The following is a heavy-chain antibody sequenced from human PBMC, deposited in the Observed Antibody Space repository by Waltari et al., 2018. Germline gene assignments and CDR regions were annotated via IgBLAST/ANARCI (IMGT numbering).Heavy chain of an antibody. CDR3: ARDGLVVGGNAPGNWFDP. CDR2: VDYSGIT. D-gene: IGHD1-26*01. V-gene: IGHV4-59*01. Sequence: QVQLQESGPRLVKPSETLSLTCTVSGASLSSYFWSWIRQPPGKGLVWIGYVDYSGITNDHPSLRSRVIISVDPSKNQYSLKLNSRTAADTAVYYGARDGLVVGGNAPGNWFDPWGQGTLVTVSS. CDR1: GASLSSYF. J-gene: IGHJ5*02.